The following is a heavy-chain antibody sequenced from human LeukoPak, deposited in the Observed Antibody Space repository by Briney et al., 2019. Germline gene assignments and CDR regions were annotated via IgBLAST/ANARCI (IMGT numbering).Heavy chain of an antibody. CDR3: ASQPYSGSYSFDY. V-gene: IGHV3-21*01. Sequence: PGGSLRLSCAASGFTFSSYSMNWVRQAPGKGLEWVSSISSSSSYIYYADSVKGRFTISRDNAKNSLYLQMNSLRAEDTAVYYCASQPYSGSYSFDYWGQGTLVTVSS. J-gene: IGHJ4*02. CDR1: GFTFSSYS. D-gene: IGHD1-26*01. CDR2: ISSSSSYI.